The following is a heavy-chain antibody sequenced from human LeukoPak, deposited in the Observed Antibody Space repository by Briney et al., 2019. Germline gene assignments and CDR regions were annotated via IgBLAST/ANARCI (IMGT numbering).Heavy chain of an antibody. D-gene: IGHD3-16*01. J-gene: IGHJ4*02. V-gene: IGHV4-59*12. CDR1: GGSISTYY. CDR2: IYYSGST. CDR3: ARDPRSMMFDY. Sequence: SETLSLTCTVSGGSISTYYWSWIRQPPGKGLEWIAYIYYSGSTDYNPSLKSRVTISLDTSKNQFSLKLSSVTAADTAVYYCARDPRSMMFDYWGQGTLVTVSS.